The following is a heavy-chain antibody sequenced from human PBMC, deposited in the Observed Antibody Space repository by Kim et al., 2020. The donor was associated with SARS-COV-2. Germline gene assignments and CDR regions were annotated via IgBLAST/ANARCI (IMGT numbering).Heavy chain of an antibody. Sequence: EYAVSVKSRITINPDTSKNHFSLQLNSVTPEDTAVYYCARVHSSTWKIDYWAQGTLVTVSS. D-gene: IGHD2-2*01. J-gene: IGHJ4*02. V-gene: IGHV6-1*01. CDR3: ARVHSSTWKIDY.